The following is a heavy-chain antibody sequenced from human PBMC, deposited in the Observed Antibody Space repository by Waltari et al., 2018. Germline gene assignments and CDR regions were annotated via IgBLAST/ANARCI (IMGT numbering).Heavy chain of an antibody. Sequence: EVQLVESGGALVQPGRSLRLSCATSGFTYDDFAMHWVRQVPGKGLGWVAGITWHSGKVDYAGSVKGRFTISRDNAKNLLFLQMNSLRPEDTALYYCTKDLTHTNYEGFANWGLGTLVTVSS. CDR2: ITWHSGKV. D-gene: IGHD3-16*01. CDR3: TKDLTHTNYEGFAN. V-gene: IGHV3-9*01. J-gene: IGHJ4*02. CDR1: GFTYDDFA.